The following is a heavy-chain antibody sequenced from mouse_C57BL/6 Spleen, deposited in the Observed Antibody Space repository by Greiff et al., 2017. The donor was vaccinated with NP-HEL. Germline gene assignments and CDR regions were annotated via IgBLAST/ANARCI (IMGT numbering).Heavy chain of an antibody. Sequence: EVMLVESGPGLAKPSQTLSLTCSVTGYSITSDYWNWIRKFPGNKLEYMGYISYSGSTYYNPSLKSRISITRDTSKNQYYLQLNSVTTEDTATYYCARGDYGSSSSYYYAMDYWGQGTSVTVSS. CDR3: ARGDYGSSSSYYYAMDY. J-gene: IGHJ4*01. V-gene: IGHV3-8*01. CDR2: ISYSGST. D-gene: IGHD1-1*01. CDR1: GYSITSDY.